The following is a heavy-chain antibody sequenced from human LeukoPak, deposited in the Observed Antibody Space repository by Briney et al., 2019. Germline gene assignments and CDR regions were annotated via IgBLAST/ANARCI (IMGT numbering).Heavy chain of an antibody. CDR1: GYTFTSYG. D-gene: IGHD2-21*01. V-gene: IGHV1-18*01. Sequence: EASVKVSCKASGYTFTSYGISWVRQAPGQGLEWMGWISAYNGNTNYAQKLQGRVTMTTDTSTSTAYMELRSLRSDDTAVYYCAIVSAVQNYYYYYMDVWGKGTTVTVSS. J-gene: IGHJ6*03. CDR3: AIVSAVQNYYYYYMDV. CDR2: ISAYNGNT.